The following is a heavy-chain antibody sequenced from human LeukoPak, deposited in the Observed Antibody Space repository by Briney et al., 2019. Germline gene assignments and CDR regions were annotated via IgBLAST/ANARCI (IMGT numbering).Heavy chain of an antibody. Sequence: PGGSLRLSCAASGFTFSSYSMSWVRQAPGKGLEWVSSISSSSSYIYYADSVKGRFTISRDNAKNSLYLQMNSLRAEDTAVYYCARDRRWELLVGQFDYWGQGTLVTVSS. V-gene: IGHV3-21*04. CDR3: ARDRRWELLVGQFDY. CDR1: GFTFSSYS. J-gene: IGHJ4*02. CDR2: ISSSSSYI. D-gene: IGHD1-26*01.